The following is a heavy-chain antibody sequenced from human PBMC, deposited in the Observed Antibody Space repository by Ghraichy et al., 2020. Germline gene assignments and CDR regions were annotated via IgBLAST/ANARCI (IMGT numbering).Heavy chain of an antibody. CDR3: ARFDLFDYYYYMDV. Sequence: LSLTCAASGFTFSSYWMHWVRQAPGKRLVWVSRINSDGSSTSYADSVKGRFTISRDNAKNTLYLQMNSLRAEDTAVYYCARFDLFDYYYYMDVWGKGTTVTVSS. CDR1: GFTFSSYW. J-gene: IGHJ6*03. D-gene: IGHD3-16*01. CDR2: INSDGSST. V-gene: IGHV3-74*01.